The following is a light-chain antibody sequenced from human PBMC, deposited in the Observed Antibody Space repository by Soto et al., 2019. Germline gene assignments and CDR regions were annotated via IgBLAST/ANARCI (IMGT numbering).Light chain of an antibody. V-gene: IGLV1-47*01. CDR1: SSNIGSNY. CDR2: RNN. J-gene: IGLJ3*02. CDR3: AAGDDSLSRWV. Sequence: QSVLTQPPSASGTPGQRVTISCSGSSSNIGSNYVYWYQQLPGTAPKLLIYRNNQRPSGVPDRFSGSKSGTSASLAISGLRTEDEADYYCAAGDDSLSRWVFGGGTKLTVL.